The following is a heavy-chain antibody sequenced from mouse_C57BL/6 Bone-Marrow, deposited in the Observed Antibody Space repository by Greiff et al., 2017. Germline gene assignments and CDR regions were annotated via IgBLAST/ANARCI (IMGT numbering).Heavy chain of an antibody. CDR1: GYTFTSYW. CDR2: IDPSSGGT. D-gene: IGHD1-1*01. CDR3: AITTVVEKYFDV. V-gene: IGHV1-72*01. Sequence: VQLQQPGAELVKPGASVKLSCKASGYTFTSYWMHWVKQRPGRGLEWIGRIDPSSGGTKYNEKFKGKATLTVDKSSSTAYMQLSSLTSEDSAVYYCAITTVVEKYFDVWGTGTTVTVSS. J-gene: IGHJ1*03.